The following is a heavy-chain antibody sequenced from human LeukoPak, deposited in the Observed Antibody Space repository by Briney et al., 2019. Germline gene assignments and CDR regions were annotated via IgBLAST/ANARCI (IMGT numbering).Heavy chain of an antibody. D-gene: IGHD5-12*01. CDR2: IYYSGST. CDR3: AREGATSRFDY. Sequence: SETLSPTCTVSGGSISSYYWSWIRQPPGKGLEWIGYIYYSGSTNYNPSLKSRVTISVDTSKNPFSLKLSSVTAADTAVYYCAREGATSRFDYWGQGTLVTSSP. CDR1: GGSISSYY. J-gene: IGHJ4*02. V-gene: IGHV4-59*01.